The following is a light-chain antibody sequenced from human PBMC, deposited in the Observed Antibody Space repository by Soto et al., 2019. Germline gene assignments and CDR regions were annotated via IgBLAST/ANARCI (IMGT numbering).Light chain of an antibody. CDR3: QQRSNWPST. CDR1: QSVSGY. V-gene: IGKV3-11*01. Sequence: EIVLTQSPATLSLSPGNRATLSCRASQSVSGYLAGYQQKPGQAPSLLIYDASNRATGIPARFSGSGSGTDFTLTITSLEPEDFAVYYCQQRSNWPSTFGGGTKVEI. J-gene: IGKJ4*01. CDR2: DAS.